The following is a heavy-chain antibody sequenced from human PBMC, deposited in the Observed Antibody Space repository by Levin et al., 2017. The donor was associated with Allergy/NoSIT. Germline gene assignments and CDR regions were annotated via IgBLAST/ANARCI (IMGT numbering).Heavy chain of an antibody. CDR2: ISYDGGIK. CDR1: GFSFTTYG. D-gene: IGHD3-22*01. Sequence: GESLKISCAASGFSFTTYGMFWVRQAPGKGLEWVAFISYDGGIKYYLDSVKGRFTISRDNSKNTLFLQMNSLRSEDTAVYYCAKDLSSGFKGGANWGQGTLVTVSS. J-gene: IGHJ4*02. CDR3: AKDLSSGFKGGAN. V-gene: IGHV3-30*18.